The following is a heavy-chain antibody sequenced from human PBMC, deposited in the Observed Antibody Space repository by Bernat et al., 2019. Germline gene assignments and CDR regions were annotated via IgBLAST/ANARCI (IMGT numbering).Heavy chain of an antibody. D-gene: IGHD2-2*01. V-gene: IGHV4-31*03. Sequence: QVQLQESGPGLVKPSQTLSLTCTVSGGSISSGGYYWSWIRQHPGKGLEWIGYIYYSGSTYYNPSLKSRVTISVDTSKNQFSLKLSSVTAADTAVYYCARDQRDYCSSTSCYPEYYFDYWGQGTLVTVSS. J-gene: IGHJ4*02. CDR3: ARDQRDYCSSTSCYPEYYFDY. CDR1: GGSISSGGYY. CDR2: IYYSGST.